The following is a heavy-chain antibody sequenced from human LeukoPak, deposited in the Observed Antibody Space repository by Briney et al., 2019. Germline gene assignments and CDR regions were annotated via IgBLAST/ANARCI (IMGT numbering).Heavy chain of an antibody. CDR3: ARDTSGYTFDD. CDR2: ISATSNYI. CDR1: GFTFSSYS. Sequence: GGSLRLSCAASGFTFSSYSMNWVRQAPGKGLEWVSSISATSNYIFYADSVKGRFTISRDNAKNSLYLQMNSLRAEDTAVYYCARDTSGYTFDDWGQGTLVTVSS. D-gene: IGHD5-18*01. V-gene: IGHV3-21*01. J-gene: IGHJ4*02.